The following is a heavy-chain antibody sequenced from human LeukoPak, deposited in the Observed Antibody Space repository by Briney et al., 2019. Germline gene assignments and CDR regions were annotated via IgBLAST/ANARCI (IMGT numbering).Heavy chain of an antibody. CDR1: GFSFSSYA. V-gene: IGHV3-30*18. D-gene: IGHD2-15*01. CDR3: AKGQLVDYGMDV. CDR2: MSYDGGHK. Sequence: GGSLRLSCAASGFSFSSYAMHWVRRAPGKGLEWVAVMSYDGGHKYYADSVKGRFTISRDNSKNTLYLQMNSLRAEDTAVYYCAKGQLVDYGMDVWGQGTTVTVSS. J-gene: IGHJ6*02.